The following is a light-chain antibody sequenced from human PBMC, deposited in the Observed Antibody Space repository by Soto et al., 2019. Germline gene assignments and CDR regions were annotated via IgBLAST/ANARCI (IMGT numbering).Light chain of an antibody. V-gene: IGKV3-11*01. CDR2: DAS. CDR1: QSIGSY. J-gene: IGKJ3*01. Sequence: EIVLTQSPATLSLSLGERATLSCRASQSIGSYLAWYQHKLGQPPRLLIYDASNRAPGIPVRFSGSGSGTDFTLTISSLEPEDFAVYWCQLYGSSPLFTFGPGPKVDIK. CDR3: QLYGSSPLFT.